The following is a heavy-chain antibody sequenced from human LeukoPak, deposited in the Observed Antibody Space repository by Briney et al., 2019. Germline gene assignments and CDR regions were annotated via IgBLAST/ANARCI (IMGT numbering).Heavy chain of an antibody. CDR1: GYTFTSYD. Sequence: ASVKVSCKASGYTFTSYDINWVRQATGQGLEWMGRMNPNSGNTGYAQKFQGRVTMTRNTSISTAYMELSSLRSEDTAVYYCARASGGDTMIVVVTNFDYWGQGTLVTVSS. CDR3: ARASGGDTMIVVVTNFDY. V-gene: IGHV1-8*01. J-gene: IGHJ4*02. D-gene: IGHD3-22*01. CDR2: MNPNSGNT.